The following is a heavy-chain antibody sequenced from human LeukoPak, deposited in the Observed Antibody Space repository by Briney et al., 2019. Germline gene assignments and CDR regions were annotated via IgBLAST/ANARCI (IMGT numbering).Heavy chain of an antibody. J-gene: IGHJ4*02. CDR3: ATFEGGRDGYNKDY. CDR2: ISTYNGKT. V-gene: IGHV1-18*01. CDR1: GYTFTSYG. Sequence: GASVKVSCKASGYTFTSYGISWVRQAPGQGLEWMGWISTYNGKTNYVENLQGRVTMTTDTSTSTAYMELRSLRSDDTAVYYCATFEGGRDGYNKDYWGQGTLVTVSS. D-gene: IGHD5-24*01.